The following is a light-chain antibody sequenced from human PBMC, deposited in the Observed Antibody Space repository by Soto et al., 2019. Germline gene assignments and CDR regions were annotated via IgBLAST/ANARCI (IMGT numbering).Light chain of an antibody. V-gene: IGKV1-33*01. CDR1: QDIGHY. Sequence: DIQMTQSPPSVSASVGDRVTITCQARQDIGHYLNWYQQRPGEAPNLLIYDASTLQSGVPSRFTGSGLGTICTFAISRQQPEEVATDYCQQYDDIPVFGPGTKV. CDR3: QQYDDIPV. CDR2: DAS. J-gene: IGKJ3*01.